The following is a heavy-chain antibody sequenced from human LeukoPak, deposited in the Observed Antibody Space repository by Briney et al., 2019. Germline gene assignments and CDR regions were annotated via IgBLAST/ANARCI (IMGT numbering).Heavy chain of an antibody. J-gene: IGHJ4*02. D-gene: IGHD2-15*01. CDR2: ISSSSSTI. CDR1: GFTFSSYW. Sequence: PGGSLRLSCAASGFTFSSYWMSWVRQAPGKGLEWVSYISSSSSTIYYADSVKGRFTISRDNAKNSLYLQMNSLRAEDTAVYYCAREEEVCSGGSCYPNYFDYWGQGTLVTVSS. V-gene: IGHV3-48*04. CDR3: AREEEVCSGGSCYPNYFDY.